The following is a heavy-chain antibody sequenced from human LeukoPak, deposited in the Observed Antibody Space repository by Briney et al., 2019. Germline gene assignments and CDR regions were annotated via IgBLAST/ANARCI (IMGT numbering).Heavy chain of an antibody. J-gene: IGHJ4*02. CDR3: ARGLFLNYDFWSGHDY. D-gene: IGHD3-3*01. Sequence: GASVKVSCKASGGTFSSYAISWVRQAPGQGPEWMGGIIPIFGTANYAQKFQGRVTIAAGESTSTAYMELSSLRSEDTAVYYCARGLFLNYDFWSGHDYWGQGTLVTVSS. CDR2: IIPIFGTA. CDR1: GGTFSSYA. V-gene: IGHV1-69*13.